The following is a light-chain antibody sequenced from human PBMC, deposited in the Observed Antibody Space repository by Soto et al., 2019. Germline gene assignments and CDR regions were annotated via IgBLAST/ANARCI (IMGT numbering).Light chain of an antibody. J-gene: IGLJ1*01. CDR2: EVS. CDR1: SSDVGGYNY. CDR3: SSYAGTNNLGV. V-gene: IGLV2-8*01. Sequence: QSALTQPPSASGSPGQSVTISCTGTSSDVGGYNYVSWYQQHPGKAPKLMIYEVSKRPSGVPDRFSGSKSGNTASLTVSVLQAEDEADYYCSSYAGTNNLGVFGTGTKLTVL.